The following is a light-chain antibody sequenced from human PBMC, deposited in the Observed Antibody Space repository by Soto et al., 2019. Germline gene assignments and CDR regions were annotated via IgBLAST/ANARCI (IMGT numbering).Light chain of an antibody. J-gene: IGLJ1*01. CDR3: SSYTSSSTLYV. CDR1: SSDVGGYDY. Sequence: QSALTQPASVSGSPGQSITISCTGTSSDVGGYDYVSWYQQHPGKAPRLMIYKASNRPSGVSHRFSGSRSGNTASLTISGLQAEDEADYYCSSYTSSSTLYVFGTGTKVTVL. V-gene: IGLV2-14*01. CDR2: KAS.